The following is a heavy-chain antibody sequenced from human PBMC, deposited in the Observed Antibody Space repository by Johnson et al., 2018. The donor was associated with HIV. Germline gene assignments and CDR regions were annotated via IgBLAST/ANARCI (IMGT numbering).Heavy chain of an antibody. J-gene: IGHJ3*01. V-gene: IGHV3-9*01. D-gene: IGHD3-16*02. CDR2: FSWNSGTI. Sequence: VQLVESGGGKVQPGRSLRLSCAASGYTFDDYAMHWVRQAPRKGLEWVSGFSWNSGTIDFVDSLKGRFTISRDNAKNSLYLQMNSLRAEDTALYYCAKDTRRKLVMITFGGVIAYHWGQGTMVTVSS. CDR3: AKDTRRKLVMITFGGVIAYH. CDR1: GYTFDDYA.